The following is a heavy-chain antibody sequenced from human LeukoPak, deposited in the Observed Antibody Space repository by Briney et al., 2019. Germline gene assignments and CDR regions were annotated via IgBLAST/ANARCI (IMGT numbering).Heavy chain of an antibody. CDR1: GFTFSSYS. J-gene: IGHJ6*04. D-gene: IGHD4-17*01. V-gene: IGHV3-21*01. CDR3: PRDKAYGAGGMDV. CDR2: ISSSSSYI. Sequence: GGSLRLSCAASGFTFSSYSMNWVRQAPGKGLEWVSSISSSSSYIYYADSVKGRFTISRDNAKNSLYVQMNRLRGEDTVVYYCPRDKAYGAGGMDVWGKGPTVTVSS.